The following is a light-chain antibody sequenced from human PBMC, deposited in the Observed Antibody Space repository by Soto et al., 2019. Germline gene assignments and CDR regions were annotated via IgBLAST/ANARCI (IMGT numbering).Light chain of an antibody. J-gene: IGKJ5*01. CDR3: QEYDDSPPIT. CDR2: DAS. CDR1: QSARGGR. V-gene: IGKV3-20*01. Sequence: EIVVTQSPDTLSLSPGERATLACRASQSARGGRLAWYQQKPGQAPRLVIFDASNRASSITVRFSGSGSGTDFTLPITRLEPEDFAVYYCQEYDDSPPITFGLGTRLEIK.